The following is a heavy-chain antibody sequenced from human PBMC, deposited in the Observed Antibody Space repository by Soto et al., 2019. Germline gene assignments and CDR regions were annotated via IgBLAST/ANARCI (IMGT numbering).Heavy chain of an antibody. Sequence: SGKVSCKASGVRFSGYAIRGGRQAPGQGLEWMGGIIPIFGTANYAQKFKGRVTITADESTSTAHMELSSLRSEDTAVYYWARLPPRSNRSPQCSHYHCLYVWS. D-gene: IGHD2-8*01. CDR3: ARLPPRSNRSPQCSHYHCLYV. V-gene: IGHV1-69*13. CDR1: GVRFSGYA. CDR2: IIPIFGTA. J-gene: IGHJ6*02.